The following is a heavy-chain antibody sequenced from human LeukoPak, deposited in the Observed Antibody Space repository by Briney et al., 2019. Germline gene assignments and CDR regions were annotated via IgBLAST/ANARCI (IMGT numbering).Heavy chain of an antibody. CDR2: INAGNDNT. Sequence: ASVKVSCKASGYTFTSYAMHWVRQTPGQRLEWMGWINAGNDNTKYSQKFQGRVTITRDTSASTAYMELSSLRSEDTAVYYCARAGGRSSSWKVWGQGTLVTVSS. V-gene: IGHV1-3*01. CDR3: ARAGGRSSSWKV. J-gene: IGHJ4*02. CDR1: GYTFTSYA. D-gene: IGHD6-13*01.